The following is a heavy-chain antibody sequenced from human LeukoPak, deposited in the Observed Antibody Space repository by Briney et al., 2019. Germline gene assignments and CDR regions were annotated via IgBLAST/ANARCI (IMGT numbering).Heavy chain of an antibody. V-gene: IGHV1-2*02. Sequence: ASVKVSCTASGYTFTGYYMHWVRQAPGQGLEWMGSINPDSGDTNYAQNLQGRVTMTRDTSINTAYLDLSRLRSDDTAVYYCAIMGDTFDIWGQGTKVTVSS. CDR3: AIMGDTFDI. J-gene: IGHJ3*02. CDR2: INPDSGDT. CDR1: GYTFTGYY. D-gene: IGHD2-8*01.